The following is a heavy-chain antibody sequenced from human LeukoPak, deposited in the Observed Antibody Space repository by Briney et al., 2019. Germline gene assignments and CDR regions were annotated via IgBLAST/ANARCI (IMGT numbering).Heavy chain of an antibody. CDR2: ISYDGSNK. Sequence: HPGGSLRLSCAASGITFSSYAMHWVRQAPGKGLEWVAVISYDGSNKYYADSVKGRFTISRDNSKNTLYLQMNSLRAEDTAVYYCARAVTTKNFNWFDPWGQGTLVTVSS. J-gene: IGHJ5*02. CDR1: GITFSSYA. D-gene: IGHD4-17*01. V-gene: IGHV3-30-3*01. CDR3: ARAVTTKNFNWFDP.